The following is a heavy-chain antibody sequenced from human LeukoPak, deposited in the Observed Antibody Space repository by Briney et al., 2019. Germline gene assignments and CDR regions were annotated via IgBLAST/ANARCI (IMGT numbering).Heavy chain of an antibody. Sequence: ASEKVSCKASAYTSPNYGITWVRQAPGRGLEWMGWISTYNGNTQYAQKFQGRVTMTTDTPTNTVYMELSNLRSNDTAVYYCALPAKGAFFYYYMEVWGKGTTVTVSS. CDR1: AYTSPNYG. D-gene: IGHD2-2*01. CDR3: ALPAKGAFFYYYMEV. CDR2: ISTYNGNT. J-gene: IGHJ6*03. V-gene: IGHV1-18*01.